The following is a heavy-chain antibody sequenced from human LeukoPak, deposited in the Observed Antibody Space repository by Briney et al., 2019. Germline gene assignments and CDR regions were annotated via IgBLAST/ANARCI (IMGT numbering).Heavy chain of an antibody. CDR3: ARGADYVTTASSIDY. Sequence: ASVKVSCKASGYTFTAYYMHWVRQAPGHGLQWVGWVNPKTGATNYAQEFQGRVALTRDTSISTVYMELSRLRSDDTALYYCARGADYVTTASSIDYWGQGTLVTVSS. V-gene: IGHV1-2*02. D-gene: IGHD3-16*01. J-gene: IGHJ4*02. CDR1: GYTFTAYY. CDR2: VNPKTGAT.